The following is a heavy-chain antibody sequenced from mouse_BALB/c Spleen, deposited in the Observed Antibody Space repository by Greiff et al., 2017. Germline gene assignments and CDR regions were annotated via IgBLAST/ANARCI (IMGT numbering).Heavy chain of an antibody. J-gene: IGHJ3*01. CDR1: GFSLTSYG. D-gene: IGHD2-3*01. V-gene: IGHV2-9*02. CDR2: IWAGGST. Sequence: VHLVESGPGLVAPSQSLSITCTVSGFSLTSYGVHWVRQPPGKGLEWLGVIWAGGSTNYNSAIMSRLSISKDNSKSQVFLKMNSLQTDDTAMYYCAREEDYERFAYWGQGTLVTVSA. CDR3: AREEDYERFAY.